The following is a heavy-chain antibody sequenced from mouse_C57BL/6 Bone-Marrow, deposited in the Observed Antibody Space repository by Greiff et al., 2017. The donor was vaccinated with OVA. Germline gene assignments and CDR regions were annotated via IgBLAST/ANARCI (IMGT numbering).Heavy chain of an antibody. CDR2: ISDGGSYT. Sequence: EVKLMESGGGLVKPGGSLKLSCAASGFTFSSYAMSWVRQTPEKRLEWVATISDGGSYTYYPDNVKGRFTISRDNAKNNLYLQMSHLKSEDTAMYYWARGYYYGSSYVGFAYWGQGTLVTVSA. D-gene: IGHD1-1*01. V-gene: IGHV5-4*03. CDR3: ARGYYYGSSYVGFAY. J-gene: IGHJ3*01. CDR1: GFTFSSYA.